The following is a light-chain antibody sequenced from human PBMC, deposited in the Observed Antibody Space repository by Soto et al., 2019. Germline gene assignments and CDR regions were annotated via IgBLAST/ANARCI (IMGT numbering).Light chain of an antibody. Sequence: IVLTQSLGTLSLSPGERATLSCRASQSVSTRYLAWYQQKRGQPPRLLIYGASSRASGIPDRFSGSGSGTDFTLTITRLETEDFALYYCQQYDTSSIIFGQGTRLEI. CDR1: QSVSTRY. CDR2: GAS. V-gene: IGKV3-20*01. J-gene: IGKJ5*01. CDR3: QQYDTSSII.